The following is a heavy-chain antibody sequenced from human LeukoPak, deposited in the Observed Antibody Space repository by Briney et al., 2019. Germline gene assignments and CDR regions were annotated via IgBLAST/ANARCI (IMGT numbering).Heavy chain of an antibody. CDR3: ARDKGSAGPLRYFGPSRTGGPDY. Sequence: GASVKVSCKASGYTFTGYYMRWVRQAPGQGLEWMGIINPSGGSTSYAQKFQGRVTMTRDTSTSTVYMELSSLRSEDTAVYYCARDKGSAGPLRYFGPSRTGGPDYWGQGTLVTVSS. V-gene: IGHV1-46*01. CDR2: INPSGGST. J-gene: IGHJ4*02. D-gene: IGHD3-9*01. CDR1: GYTFTGYY.